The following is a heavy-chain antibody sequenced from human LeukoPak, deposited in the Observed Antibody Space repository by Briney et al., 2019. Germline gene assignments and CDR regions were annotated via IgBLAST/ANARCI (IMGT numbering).Heavy chain of an antibody. J-gene: IGHJ4*02. CDR2: ISYDGSNK. Sequence: GGSLRLSCAASGFTFSSYAMHWVRQAPGKGLEWVAVISYDGSNKYYADSVKGRFTISRDNSKNTLYLQMNSLRAEDTAVYYCARDRTRLYSLLDYWGQGTLVTVSS. D-gene: IGHD3-16*01. CDR3: ARDRTRLYSLLDY. V-gene: IGHV3-30-3*01. CDR1: GFTFSSYA.